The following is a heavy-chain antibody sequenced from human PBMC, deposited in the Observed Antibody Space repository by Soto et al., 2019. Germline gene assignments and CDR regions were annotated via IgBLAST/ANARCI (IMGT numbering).Heavy chain of an antibody. D-gene: IGHD1-26*01. CDR1: GFTFSGSA. CDR3: TSRIVGATWTPSAQQH. V-gene: IGHV3-73*01. Sequence: GGSLRLSCAASGFTFSGSAMHWVRQASGKGLEWVGRIRSKANSYATAYAASVKGRFTISRDDSKNTAYLQMNSLKTEDTAVYYCTSRIVGATWTPSAQQHWGQGTLVTVSS. CDR2: IRSKANSYAT. J-gene: IGHJ1*01.